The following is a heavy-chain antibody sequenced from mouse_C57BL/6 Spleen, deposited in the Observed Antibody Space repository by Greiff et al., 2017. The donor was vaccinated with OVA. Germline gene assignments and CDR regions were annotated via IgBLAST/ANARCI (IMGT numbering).Heavy chain of an antibody. CDR3: ARRGIGLHLFDY. J-gene: IGHJ2*01. D-gene: IGHD2-2*01. Sequence: QIQLQQPGAELVKPGASVKLSCKASGYTFTSYWMQWVKQRPGQGLEWIGEIDPSDSYTTYNQKVKGKATLTVDTSSSTAYMQLGSLTSEDSAVDYCARRGIGLHLFDYWGQGTTLTVSS. CDR2: IDPSDSYT. CDR1: GYTFTSYW. V-gene: IGHV1-50*01.